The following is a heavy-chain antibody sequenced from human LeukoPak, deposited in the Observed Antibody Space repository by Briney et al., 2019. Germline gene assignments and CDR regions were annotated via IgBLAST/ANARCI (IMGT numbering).Heavy chain of an antibody. CDR2: IYYSGST. Sequence: PSETLSLTCTVSGVSISSYYWSWIRQPPGKGLEWIGYIYYSGSTNYNPSLKSRVTISVDTSKNQFSLKLSSVTAADMAVYYCARIRGRFLEWLPRKPYFDYWGQGTLVTVSS. CDR1: GVSISSYY. CDR3: ARIRGRFLEWLPRKPYFDY. D-gene: IGHD3-3*01. V-gene: IGHV4-59*01. J-gene: IGHJ4*02.